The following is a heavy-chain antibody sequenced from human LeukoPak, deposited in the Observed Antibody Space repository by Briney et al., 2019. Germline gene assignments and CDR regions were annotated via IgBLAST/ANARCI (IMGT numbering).Heavy chain of an antibody. Sequence: PGGSLRLSCAASGFTFSIYEMNWVRQAPGKGLEWVSYISSIGTTIYYAESVKGRFTISRDNAKNSLYLQMNSLRAEDTAVYYCARGERGDYWGQGTLVTVSS. D-gene: IGHD1-26*01. V-gene: IGHV3-48*03. CDR3: ARGERGDY. CDR2: ISSIGTTI. CDR1: GFTFSIYE. J-gene: IGHJ4*02.